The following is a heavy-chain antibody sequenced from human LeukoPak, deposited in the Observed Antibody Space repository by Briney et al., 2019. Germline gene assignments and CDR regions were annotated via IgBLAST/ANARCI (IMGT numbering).Heavy chain of an antibody. V-gene: IGHV4-30-2*01. J-gene: IGHJ4*02. D-gene: IGHD4-23*01. CDR2: IYHSGST. CDR3: ARGVYGGSPPYYFDY. CDR1: GGSISSGGYY. Sequence: PSETLSLTCTVSGGSISSGGYYWSWIRQPPGKGLEWIGYIYHSGSTYYNASLKSRVTISVDKSKNQFSLKVGSATAADTAVYYCARGVYGGSPPYYFDYWGKGTLVTVSS.